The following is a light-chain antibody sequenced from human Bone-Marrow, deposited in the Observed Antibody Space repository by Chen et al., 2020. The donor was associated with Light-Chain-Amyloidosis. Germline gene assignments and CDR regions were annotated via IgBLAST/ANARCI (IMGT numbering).Light chain of an antibody. CDR1: SSDVGGDNH. Sequence: QSALTQPASVSGSPGPSITISCTGTSSDVGGDNHVSWYQQHPDKAPKLMIYEVTNWPSWVPDRFSGSKSDNTASLTISGLQTEEEADYFCSSYTITSTLVFGSGTRVTVL. V-gene: IGLV2-14*01. CDR2: EVT. CDR3: SSYTITSTLV. J-gene: IGLJ1*01.